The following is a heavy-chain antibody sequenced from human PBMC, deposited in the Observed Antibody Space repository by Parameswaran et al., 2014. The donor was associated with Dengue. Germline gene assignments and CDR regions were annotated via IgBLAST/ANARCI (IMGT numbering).Heavy chain of an antibody. V-gene: IGHV3-7*03. Sequence: VRQAPGKGLEWVANIKQDGSEKYYVDSVKGRFTISRDNAKNSLYLQMNSLRAEDTAVYYCARGGPYFDYWGQGTLVTVSS. D-gene: IGHD3-10*01. CDR2: IKQDGSEK. J-gene: IGHJ4*02. CDR3: ARGGPYFDY.